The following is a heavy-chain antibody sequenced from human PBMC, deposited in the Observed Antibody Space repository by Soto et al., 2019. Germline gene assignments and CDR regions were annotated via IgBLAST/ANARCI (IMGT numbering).Heavy chain of an antibody. CDR2: IYYNGST. D-gene: IGHD2-2*01. CDR1: GASINNYY. CDR3: ARHWPYCTSSNCYRPYYYYYMGA. Sequence: QVQLQESGPGLVKPSETLSLTCTVSGASINNYYWSWIRQSPGKGLEWIGYIYYNGSTNYNPSLKSRVTISIDTSKKQFSLKVSSVTAADTAVYYCARHWPYCTSSNCYRPYYYYYMGAWGKGTTVTVSS. J-gene: IGHJ6*03. V-gene: IGHV4-59*08.